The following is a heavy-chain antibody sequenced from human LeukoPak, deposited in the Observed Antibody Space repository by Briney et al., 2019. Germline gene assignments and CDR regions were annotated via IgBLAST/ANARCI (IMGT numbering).Heavy chain of an antibody. D-gene: IGHD3-10*01. V-gene: IGHV1-2*02. CDR2: INPNSGGT. J-gene: IGHJ4*02. CDR3: ARDGTWYYYGSGSPPLFDY. Sequence: GASVKASCKASGYTFTGYYMHWVRQAPGQGLEWMGWINPNSGGTNYAQKFQGRVTMTRDTSISTAYMELSRLRSDDTAVYYCARDGTWYYYGSGSPPLFDYWGQGTLVTVSS. CDR1: GYTFTGYY.